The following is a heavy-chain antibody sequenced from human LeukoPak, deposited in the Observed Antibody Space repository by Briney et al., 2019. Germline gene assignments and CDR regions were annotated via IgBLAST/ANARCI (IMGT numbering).Heavy chain of an antibody. V-gene: IGHV4-39*01. CDR1: GGSISSSSYY. Sequence: SETLSLTCTVSGGSISSSSYYWGWIRQPPGKGLEWIGSIYYSGSTYYNPSLKSRVTISVDTSKNQFSLKLSSVTAADTAVYYCARRGGYCSSTSCREYDYYMDVWGKGTTVTVSS. CDR3: ARRGGYCSSTSCREYDYYMDV. J-gene: IGHJ6*03. D-gene: IGHD2-2*01. CDR2: IYYSGST.